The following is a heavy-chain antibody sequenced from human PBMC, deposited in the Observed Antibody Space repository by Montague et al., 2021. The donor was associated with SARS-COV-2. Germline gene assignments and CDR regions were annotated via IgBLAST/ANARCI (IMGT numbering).Heavy chain of an antibody. D-gene: IGHD6-13*01. Sequence: SLRLSCVASGFTFSCYAMSWVRQAPGKGLEWVSTISISDGNTYYADSVKGRFTISRDKSKNTLYLQMNSLRAEDTAVYYCAKDRQLVGDDAFDIWGQGTMVTVSS. V-gene: IGHV3-23*01. CDR2: ISISDGNT. CDR1: GFTFSCYA. J-gene: IGHJ3*02. CDR3: AKDRQLVGDDAFDI.